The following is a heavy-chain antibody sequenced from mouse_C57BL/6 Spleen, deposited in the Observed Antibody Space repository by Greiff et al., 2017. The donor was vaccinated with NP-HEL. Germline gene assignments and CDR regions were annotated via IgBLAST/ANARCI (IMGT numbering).Heavy chain of an antibody. J-gene: IGHJ2*01. CDR3: ARGTGTEDY. CDR1: GFNIKDYY. D-gene: IGHD4-1*01. V-gene: IGHV14-2*01. Sequence: EVQLQQSGAELVKPGASVKLSCTASGFNIKDYYMHWVKQRTEQGLEWIGRIDPEDGETQYAPKFQGKATITADTSSNTAYLQLSSLTSEDTAVYYCARGTGTEDYWGQGTTLTVSS. CDR2: IDPEDGET.